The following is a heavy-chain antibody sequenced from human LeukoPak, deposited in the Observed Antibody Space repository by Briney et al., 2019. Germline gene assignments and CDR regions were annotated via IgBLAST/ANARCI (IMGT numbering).Heavy chain of an antibody. V-gene: IGHV1-18*01. CDR3: ASRSGSTPYYIDY. CDR2: ISTYNGNT. CDR1: GYTFTSYG. J-gene: IGHJ4*01. Sequence: GASVKVSFKVSGYTFTSYGMSWVRQAPGQGLEWMGWISTYNGNTNYAQKFQGRVTMTTDTSTSTAYMELRSLRSDDTAVYYCASRSGSTPYYIDYWGQGTLVTVSS. D-gene: IGHD3-3*01.